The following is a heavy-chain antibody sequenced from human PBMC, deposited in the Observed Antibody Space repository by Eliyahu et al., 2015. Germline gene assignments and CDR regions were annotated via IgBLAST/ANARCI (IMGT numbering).Heavy chain of an antibody. Sequence: EVQLVESGGGLVKPGGSLXLXXAAXGFTFSSYSMNWVRQAPGKGLEWVSSISSSSSYIYYADSVKGRFTISRDNAKNSLYLQMNSLRAEDTAVYYCAPMSIAALTFDYWGQGTLVTVSS. D-gene: IGHD6-6*01. CDR1: GFTFSSYS. CDR2: ISSSSSYI. J-gene: IGHJ4*02. CDR3: APMSIAALTFDY. V-gene: IGHV3-21*01.